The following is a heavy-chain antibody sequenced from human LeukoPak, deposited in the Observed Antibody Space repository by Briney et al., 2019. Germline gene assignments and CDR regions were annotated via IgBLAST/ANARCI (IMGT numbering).Heavy chain of an antibody. CDR1: GFTFSNYA. Sequence: GGSLRLSCAASGFTFSNYAMSWVRQAPGKGLEWFSAITDSGGDTYYADSVKGRFTISRDNSKNTLDLQMSNLRAEDTAVYYCAKGSASSRPYYFDYWGQGALVTVSS. CDR3: AKGSASSRPYYFDY. D-gene: IGHD2-15*01. CDR2: ITDSGGDT. J-gene: IGHJ4*02. V-gene: IGHV3-23*01.